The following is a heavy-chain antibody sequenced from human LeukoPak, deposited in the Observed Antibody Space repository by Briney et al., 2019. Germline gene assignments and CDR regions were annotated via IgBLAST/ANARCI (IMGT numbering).Heavy chain of an antibody. CDR2: FSNSGST. D-gene: IGHD3-22*01. Sequence: SETLSLTCTVSGGSISDYYWSWIRQPPGKGLEWIGYFSNSGSTNYNPSLKSRVTISVDTSKNQFSLKLTSVTAADTAVYYCARAGDSSGYFFFDFWGQGTLVTVSS. CDR3: ARAGDSSGYFFFDF. CDR1: GGSISDYY. V-gene: IGHV4-59*01. J-gene: IGHJ4*02.